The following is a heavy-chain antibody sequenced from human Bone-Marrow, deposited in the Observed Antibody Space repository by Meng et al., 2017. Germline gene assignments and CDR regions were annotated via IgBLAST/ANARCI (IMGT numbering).Heavy chain of an antibody. CDR3: ATLGGLSSSWYIDY. V-gene: IGHV3-48*03. CDR1: GFTFSDYE. CDR2: ISTSGDTT. Sequence: GESLKISCAASGFTFSDYEMNWVRQAPGKGLEWVSYISTSGDTTFYADSVKGRFTISRDNAKNSLFLQMNSLRAEDTAVYYCATLGGLSSSWYIDYWGQGTLVTVSS. J-gene: IGHJ4*01. D-gene: IGHD6-13*01.